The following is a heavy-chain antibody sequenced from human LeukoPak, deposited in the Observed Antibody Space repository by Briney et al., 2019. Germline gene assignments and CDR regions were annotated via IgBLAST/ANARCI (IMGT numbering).Heavy chain of an antibody. CDR3: ARQGGSNSPYYYYNMDV. J-gene: IGHJ6*03. CDR2: IYHSGTT. Sequence: PSETLSLTCAVSGYSISSGYYWGWFRQPPGKGPEWIGCIYHSGTTYYNPSLKSRVTISVDTSKNQFSLMISSVTAADTAVYYCARQGGSNSPYYYYNMDVWGKGTTVTVSS. CDR1: GYSISSGYY. D-gene: IGHD6-13*01. V-gene: IGHV4-38-2*01.